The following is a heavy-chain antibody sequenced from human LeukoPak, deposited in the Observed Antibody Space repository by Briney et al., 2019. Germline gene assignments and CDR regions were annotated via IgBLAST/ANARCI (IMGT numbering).Heavy chain of an antibody. CDR1: GGSISSYY. CDR3: ARGAMDYDFWSGYSGWHFDY. V-gene: IGHV4-59*08. D-gene: IGHD3-3*01. CDR2: IYHSGST. Sequence: SETLSLTCTVSGGSISSYYWSWIRQPPGKGLEWIGYIYHSGSTNYNPSLKSRVTMSADTSKNQFSLKLSSVTAADTAVYYCARGAMDYDFWSGYSGWHFDYWGQGTLVTVSS. J-gene: IGHJ4*02.